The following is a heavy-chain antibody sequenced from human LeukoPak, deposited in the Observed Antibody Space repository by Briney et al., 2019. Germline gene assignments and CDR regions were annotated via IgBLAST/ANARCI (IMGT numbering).Heavy chain of an antibody. CDR1: GASVSNYY. D-gene: IGHD2-15*01. J-gene: IGHJ4*02. Sequence: SETLSLTCRVSGASVSNYYWSWIRQSPGKGLEWIGFFHYSGSTNYNPSLDSRVTTSIDTSMNQLSLTLVSVTAADTAVYFCARHHDGGPKLRLDFWGLGVLVTVSS. CDR2: FHYSGST. V-gene: IGHV4-59*08. CDR3: ARHHDGGPKLRLDF.